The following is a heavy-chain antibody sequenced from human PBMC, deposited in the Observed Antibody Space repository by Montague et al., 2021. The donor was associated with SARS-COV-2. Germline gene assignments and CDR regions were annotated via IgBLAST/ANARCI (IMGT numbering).Heavy chain of an antibody. D-gene: IGHD5/OR15-5a*01. V-gene: IGHV2-70*11. J-gene: IGHJ6*02. CDR2: IDWDDDK. CDR3: ARMTMSTAMDV. Sequence: PALVKPTQTLTLTCTFSGSSLSTQPPGKALEWLARIDWDDDKYYSTSLKTRLTISKDTSKNQVVLTMTNMDPVDTATYYCARMTMSTAMDVWGQGTTVTVSS. CDR1: GSSLST.